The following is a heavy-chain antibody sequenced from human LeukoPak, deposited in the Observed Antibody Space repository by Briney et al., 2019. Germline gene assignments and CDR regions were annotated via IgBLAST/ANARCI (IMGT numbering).Heavy chain of an antibody. CDR2: VSASGGRT. D-gene: IGHD3-3*01. V-gene: IGHV3-23*01. CDR3: ARDERLLSFLK. CDR1: GFTFSSYG. Sequence: PGGSLRLSCAASGFTFSSYGMSWVRQTPGKGLEWVSRVSASGGRTYYADSVKGRFTISRDNSKNTLYLQMNSLRAEDTAIYYCARDERLLSFLKWGQGTLVTVSS. J-gene: IGHJ4*02.